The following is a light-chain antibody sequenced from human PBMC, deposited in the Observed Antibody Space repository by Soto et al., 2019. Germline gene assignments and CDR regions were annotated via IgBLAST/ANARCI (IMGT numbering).Light chain of an antibody. Sequence: QSVLTQPASVSGSPGQSITISCTGTISDVGVYNYVSWYQQHPGKAPKLMIYDVSNRPSGVSNRFSGSKSGNTAFLTISALQAKDEPDYYWSSNTSSSHYVFGAGTKVTVL. J-gene: IGLJ1*01. CDR1: ISDVGVYNY. CDR2: DVS. CDR3: SSNTSSSHYV. V-gene: IGLV2-14*01.